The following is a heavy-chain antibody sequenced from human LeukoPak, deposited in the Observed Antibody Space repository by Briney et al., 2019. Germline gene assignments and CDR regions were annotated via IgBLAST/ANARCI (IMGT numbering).Heavy chain of an antibody. Sequence: GGSLRLSCAASGFSLNNYAMNWVRQAPGKGLEWVSIIIGSSGSTFYADSVKGRFTISRDNSKNTLYLQLNSLRLEDTAVYYCAKGGYDYIEVAYLDFWGQGTLVTVSS. D-gene: IGHD5-12*01. J-gene: IGHJ4*02. CDR3: AKGGYDYIEVAYLDF. CDR1: GFSLNNYA. V-gene: IGHV3-23*01. CDR2: IIGSSGST.